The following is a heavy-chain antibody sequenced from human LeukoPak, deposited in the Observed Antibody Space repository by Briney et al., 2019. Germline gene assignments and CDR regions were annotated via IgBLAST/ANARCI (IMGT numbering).Heavy chain of an antibody. CDR2: INHSGST. CDR3: ARSIAARSYYYYGMDV. V-gene: IGHV4-34*01. Sequence: SETLSLTCTVSGGSISSYYWSWIRQPPGKGLEWIGEINHSGSTNYSPSLKSRVTISVDTSKNQFSLKLSSVTAADTAVYYCARSIAARSYYYYGMDVWGQGTTVTVSS. D-gene: IGHD6-6*01. CDR1: GGSISSYY. J-gene: IGHJ6*02.